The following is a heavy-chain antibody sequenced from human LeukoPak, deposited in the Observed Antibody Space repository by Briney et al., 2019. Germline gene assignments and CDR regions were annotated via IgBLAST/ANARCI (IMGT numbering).Heavy chain of an antibody. CDR3: VTSRVRYRLDY. Sequence: NASQTLSLTCTVSGGSISSGGYYWSWIRQHPGKGLEWIGYIYYSGSTYYNPSLKSRVTISVDTSKNHFSLELTSLTVADTALYFCVTSRVRYRLDYWGQGTLVTVSS. V-gene: IGHV4-31*03. J-gene: IGHJ4*02. D-gene: IGHD2-15*01. CDR2: IYYSGST. CDR1: GGSISSGGYY.